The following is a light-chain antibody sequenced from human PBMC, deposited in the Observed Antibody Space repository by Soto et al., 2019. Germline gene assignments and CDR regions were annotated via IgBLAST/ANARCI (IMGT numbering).Light chain of an antibody. CDR3: HQYYRSPLT. V-gene: IGKV4-1*01. J-gene: IGKJ4*01. Sequence: DVVMTQSPDSLAVSLGERATINCKSSQNILYTLNNRNYLSWYQKKPGQPPKLLIYWASTRESGVPDRFSGSGSETNVTLTISSLQAEDVAVYYCHQYYRSPLTFGGGTRVEIK. CDR2: WAS. CDR1: QNILYTLNNRNY.